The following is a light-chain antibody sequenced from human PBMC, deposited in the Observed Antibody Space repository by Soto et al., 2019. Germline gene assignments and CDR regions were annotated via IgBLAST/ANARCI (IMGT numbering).Light chain of an antibody. CDR2: AAS. V-gene: IGKV1-39*01. CDR3: QQSYSTPQT. J-gene: IGKJ1*01. CDR1: QSFSSY. Sequence: DVQLTQSPSSLSASVGDIVTITCRASQSFSSYLNWYQQKPGKAPKLLIYAASSLQSGVPSRFSGSGSGTDFTLTISSLQPEDFATYYCQQSYSTPQTFGQGTKVDIK.